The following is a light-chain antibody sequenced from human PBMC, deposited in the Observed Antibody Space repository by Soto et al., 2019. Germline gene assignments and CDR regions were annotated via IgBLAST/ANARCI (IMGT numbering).Light chain of an antibody. Sequence: DIQMTQSPSTLSASVGDRVTITCRASQSISMWLAWYQQKPGKAPKLLICDASSLEGGVPSRFSGSGSGTEFTLTISSLQPEDSATYYCQQYNSYRWTFGQGTKVEIK. CDR3: QQYNSYRWT. CDR1: QSISMW. CDR2: DAS. J-gene: IGKJ1*01. V-gene: IGKV1-5*01.